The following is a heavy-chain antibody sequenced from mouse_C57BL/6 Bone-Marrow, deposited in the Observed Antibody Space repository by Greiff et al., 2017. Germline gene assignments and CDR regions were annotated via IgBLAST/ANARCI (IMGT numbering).Heavy chain of an antibody. J-gene: IGHJ1*03. CDR1: GYTFTSYW. CDR3: ARWSGNSHWYFDV. CDR2: IHPNSGST. D-gene: IGHD1-1*01. V-gene: IGHV1-64*01. Sequence: QVQLQQPGAELVKPGASVKLSCKASGYTFTSYWMHWVKQRPGQGLEWIGMIHPNSGSTKYNEKFKSKATLTVDKSSSTAYMQLSSLTSEDSAVYYCARWSGNSHWYFDVWGTGTTVTVSA.